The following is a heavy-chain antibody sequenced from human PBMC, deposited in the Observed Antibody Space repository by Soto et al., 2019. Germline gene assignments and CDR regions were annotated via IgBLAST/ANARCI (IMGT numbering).Heavy chain of an antibody. J-gene: IGHJ4*02. CDR2: ISYDGSNK. V-gene: IGHV3-30-3*01. CDR1: GFTFSSYA. CDR3: ARVFGARIVVVTAAFDY. Sequence: QVQLVESGGGVVQPGRSLRLSCVASGFTFSSYAMHWVRQAPGKGLEWVAVISYDGSNKYYADSVKGRFTISRDNSKNTPYLQMNSLRAEDTAVYYCARVFGARIVVVTAAFDYCGQGTLVTVSS. D-gene: IGHD2-21*02.